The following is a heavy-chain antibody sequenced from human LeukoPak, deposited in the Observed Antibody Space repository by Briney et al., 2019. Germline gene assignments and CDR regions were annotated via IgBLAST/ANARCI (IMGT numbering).Heavy chain of an antibody. V-gene: IGHV3-23*01. CDR3: AKLPFIAVAGTGNY. J-gene: IGHJ4*02. CDR2: ISWSGGST. CDR1: GFTFSSYA. Sequence: PGGSLRLSCAASGFTFSSYAMSWVRQAPGKGLEWVSAISWSGGSTYYADSVKGRFTISRDNSKNTLYLQMNSLRAEGTAVYYCAKLPFIAVAGTGNYWGQGTLVTVSS. D-gene: IGHD6-19*01.